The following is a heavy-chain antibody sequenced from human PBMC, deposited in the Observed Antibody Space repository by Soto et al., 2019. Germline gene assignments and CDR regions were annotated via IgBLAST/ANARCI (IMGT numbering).Heavy chain of an antibody. CDR3: ARGTDTSASCPDY. J-gene: IGHJ4*02. CDR1: GFTFSSYS. D-gene: IGHD2-2*01. Sequence: EVQLVESEGGLVQPGGSLRLSCVVTGFTFSSYSMNWVRQAPGKGLAWVSHISSSSTTIYYADSVKGRFTISRDNAKNSLHLQMNSLRDEHTAVYYCARGTDTSASCPDYWGQGTLVTVSS. V-gene: IGHV3-48*02. CDR2: ISSSSTTI.